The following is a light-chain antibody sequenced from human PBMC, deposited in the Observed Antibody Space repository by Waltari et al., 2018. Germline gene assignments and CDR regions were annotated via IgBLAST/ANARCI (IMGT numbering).Light chain of an antibody. CDR3: QQYHSYSLT. V-gene: IGKV1-5*03. J-gene: IGKJ4*01. CDR1: QSISSW. CDR2: KAS. Sequence: DIQMTQSPSTLSASVGDRVTITCRASQSISSWLAWYQQKPGKAPKLLIYKASTLESGVPSRFSGGGSGTEFTLTISSLQPDDFATYYCQQYHSYSLTFGGGTKVEIK.